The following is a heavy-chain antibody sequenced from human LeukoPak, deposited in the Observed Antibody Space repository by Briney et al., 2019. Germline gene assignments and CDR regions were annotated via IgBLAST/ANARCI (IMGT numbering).Heavy chain of an antibody. CDR3: ARDPYDSSGYTMGY. J-gene: IGHJ4*02. Sequence: AGGCLRLSCAASGFTFRSYAVHWVRQAPGKGLEWVAGISYDASNKYYADSVKGRFTISRDNSKNTLSLQMNSLRAEDTAVYYCARDPYDSSGYTMGYWGQGTLVTVSS. V-gene: IGHV3-30-3*01. CDR1: GFTFRSYA. D-gene: IGHD3-22*01. CDR2: ISYDASNK.